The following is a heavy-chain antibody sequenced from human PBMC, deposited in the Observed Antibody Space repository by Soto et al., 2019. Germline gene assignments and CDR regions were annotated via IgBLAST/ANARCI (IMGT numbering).Heavy chain of an antibody. Sequence: PWGSLSLSCAASGFTFSSYAMSWVRQAPGKGLEWVSAISGSGGSTYYADSVKGRFTISRDNSKNTLYLQMNSLRAEDTAVYYCAKDKSGSYRGFDYWGQGTLVTVSS. CDR2: ISGSGGST. V-gene: IGHV3-23*01. CDR3: AKDKSGSYRGFDY. CDR1: GFTFSSYA. D-gene: IGHD1-26*01. J-gene: IGHJ4*02.